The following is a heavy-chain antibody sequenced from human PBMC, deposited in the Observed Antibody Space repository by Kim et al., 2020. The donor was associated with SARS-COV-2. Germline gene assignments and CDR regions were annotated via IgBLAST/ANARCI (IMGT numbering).Heavy chain of an antibody. D-gene: IGHD5-18*01. Sequence: GGSLRLSCAASGFTVSSNYMSWVRQAPGKGLEWGSVIYSGGSTYYADSVKGRFTISRDNSKNTLYLQMNSLRAEDTAVYYCARDGGYSYGYSLFDYWGQGTLVTVSS. CDR3: ARDGGYSYGYSLFDY. CDR2: IYSGGST. CDR1: GFTVSSNY. V-gene: IGHV3-66*01. J-gene: IGHJ4*02.